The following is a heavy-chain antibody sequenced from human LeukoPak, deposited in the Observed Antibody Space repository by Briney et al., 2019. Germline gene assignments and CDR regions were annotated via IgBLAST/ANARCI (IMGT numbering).Heavy chain of an antibody. J-gene: IGHJ4*02. CDR2: INQDGSDK. V-gene: IGHV3-7*01. D-gene: IGHD5-24*01. Sequence: GGSLRLSCAASGFAFNGYYMSWVRQAPGRGLEWVANINQDGSDKYYVDSVKGRFTISRDNAKKSVYLQMDSLRAEDTAMYYYAKDGDGYSEHPYDYWGQGTLVTVSP. CDR1: GFAFNGYY. CDR3: AKDGDGYSEHPYDY.